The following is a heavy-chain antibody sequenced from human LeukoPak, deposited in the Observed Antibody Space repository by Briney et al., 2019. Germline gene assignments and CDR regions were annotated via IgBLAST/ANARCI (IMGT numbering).Heavy chain of an antibody. Sequence: ETLSLPRTVSNGSLSTSNYYCGWGRPPPRKAPEGIGNIFYSGSTYYSPSLKSRVTISLDTSKNQFSLKLSSVTAADTAVYYCASIRIGKWPQLQHWGQGTLVTVSS. CDR3: ASIRIGKWPQLQH. V-gene: IGHV4-39*07. J-gene: IGHJ1*01. CDR1: NGSLSTSNYY. D-gene: IGHD5-12*01. CDR2: IFYSGST.